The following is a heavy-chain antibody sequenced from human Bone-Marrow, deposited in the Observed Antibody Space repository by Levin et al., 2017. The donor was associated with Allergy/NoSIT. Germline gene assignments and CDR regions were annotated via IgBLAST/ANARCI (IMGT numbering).Heavy chain of an antibody. CDR1: GFIFDDYA. V-gene: IGHV3-9*01. CDR3: AKDIRDSGFSAFDI. CDR2: IGWDGGSK. D-gene: IGHD6-19*01. J-gene: IGHJ3*02. Sequence: PGGSLRLSCAASGFIFDDYAMHWVRQVPGKGLEWVSGIGWDGGSKAYADSVEGRFTISRDNAKNFLYLQMDSLRVDDTALYYCAKDIRDSGFSAFDIWGQGTMVTVSS.